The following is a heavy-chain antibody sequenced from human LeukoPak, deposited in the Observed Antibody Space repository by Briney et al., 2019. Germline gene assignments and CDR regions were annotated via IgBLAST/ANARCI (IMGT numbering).Heavy chain of an antibody. J-gene: IGHJ4*02. CDR1: GDTFINYA. CDR2: IIPIFGRT. CDR3: ATSGHYDSGGYFYYFDY. V-gene: IGHV1-69*13. D-gene: IGHD3-22*01. Sequence: ASVKVSCKASGDTFINYAVSWVRQAPGQGLEWMGGIIPIFGRTNYTQKFQGRVTITADDSMTTAYMELSSLRSEDTAMYYCATSGHYDSGGYFYYFDYWGQGALVTVSS.